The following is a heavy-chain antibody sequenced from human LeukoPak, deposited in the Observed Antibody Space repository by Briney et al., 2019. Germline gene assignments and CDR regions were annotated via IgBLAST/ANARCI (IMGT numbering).Heavy chain of an antibody. D-gene: IGHD3-10*01. Sequence: PSETLSLTCTVSGYSISSGYYWGWIRQPPGKGLEWIGGIYHSGSTYYNPSLKSRVTISVDTSKNQFSLKLSSVTAADTAVYYCARAGELFPFDYWGQGTLVTVSS. J-gene: IGHJ4*02. V-gene: IGHV4-38-2*02. CDR1: GYSISSGYY. CDR3: ARAGELFPFDY. CDR2: IYHSGST.